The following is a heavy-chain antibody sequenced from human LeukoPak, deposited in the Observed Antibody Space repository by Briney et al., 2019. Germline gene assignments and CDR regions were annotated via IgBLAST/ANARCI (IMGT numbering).Heavy chain of an antibody. Sequence: PGGSLRLSCAGSGFTFSNSWMGWVRQAPGKGLEWVANVQHIGGETYYVDSVKGRFTISRDNAKNSLYLQMNSLRAEDTAVYYCASPGAVTDAFDIWGQGTMVTVSS. CDR2: VQHIGGET. CDR3: ASPGAVTDAFDI. CDR1: GFTFSNSW. J-gene: IGHJ3*02. V-gene: IGHV3-7*01. D-gene: IGHD4-17*01.